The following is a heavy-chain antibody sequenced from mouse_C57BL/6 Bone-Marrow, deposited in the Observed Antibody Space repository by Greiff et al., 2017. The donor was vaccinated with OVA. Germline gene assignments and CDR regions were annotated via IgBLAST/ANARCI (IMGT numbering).Heavy chain of an antibody. D-gene: IGHD2-4*01. Sequence: QVQLQQSGAELAKPGASVKLSCKASGYTFTSYWMHWVKQRPGQGLEWIGYINPSSGYTKYNDASNCKATVTADKSSSTAYMQLSSLTYEDSAGYYCAGLGAWFAYWGQGTLVTVSA. CDR1: GYTFTSYW. V-gene: IGHV1-7*01. CDR3: AGLGAWFAY. J-gene: IGHJ3*01. CDR2: INPSSGYT.